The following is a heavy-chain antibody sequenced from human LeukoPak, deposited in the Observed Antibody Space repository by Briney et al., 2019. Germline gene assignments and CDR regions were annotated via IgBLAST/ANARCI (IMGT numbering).Heavy chain of an antibody. V-gene: IGHV4-38-2*02. CDR2: IYHSGST. CDR1: GYSISSGYY. J-gene: IGHJ3*02. CDR3: AKSNGYGLVDI. D-gene: IGHD3-10*01. Sequence: SETLSLTCTVSGYSISSGYYWGWIRQPPGKGLEWIGNIYHSGSTYYNPSLRSRVTISVDTSKNQFSLNLNSVTAADTAVYYCAKSNGYGLVDIWGQGTMVTVSS.